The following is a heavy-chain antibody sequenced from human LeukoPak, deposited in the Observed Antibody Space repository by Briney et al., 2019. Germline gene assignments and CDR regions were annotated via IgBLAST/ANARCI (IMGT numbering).Heavy chain of an antibody. CDR2: INSDGSST. CDR3: ATFRGYYDFDY. J-gene: IGHJ4*02. V-gene: IGHV3-74*01. D-gene: IGHD3-22*01. Sequence: QPGRSLRLSCAASGFTFSSYWMHWVRQAPGKGLVWVSRINSDGSSTSYADSVKGRFTISRDNAKNTLYLQMNSLRAEDTAVYYCATFRGYYDFDYWGQGTLVTVSS. CDR1: GFTFSSYW.